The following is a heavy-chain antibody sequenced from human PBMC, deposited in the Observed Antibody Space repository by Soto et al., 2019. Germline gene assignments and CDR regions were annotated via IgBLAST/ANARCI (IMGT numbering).Heavy chain of an antibody. CDR3: AGERGPIIVGATDVNWFDP. CDR2: IYYSGST. V-gene: IGHV4-61*01. CDR1: GGSVSSGSYY. J-gene: IGHJ5*02. D-gene: IGHD1-26*01. Sequence: SETLSLTCTVSGGSVSSGSYYWSWIRQPPGKGLEWIGYIYYSGSTNYNPSLKSRVTISVDTSKNQFSLKLSSVTAAATAVYYCAGERGPIIVGATDVNWFDPLGQGTRVTVSS.